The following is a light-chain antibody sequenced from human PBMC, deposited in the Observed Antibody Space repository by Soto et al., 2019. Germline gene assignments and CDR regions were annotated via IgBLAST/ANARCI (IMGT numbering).Light chain of an antibody. J-gene: IGKJ4*01. CDR3: QQSYTTPLT. V-gene: IGKV1-39*01. Sequence: DIQMTQSPSSLSASVGDRVTITCRASQYISDFLNWYQQKPGKAPVILIYAASTLQGGVPSRFNGGGSETNFTLIISSLQPEDFATYYCQQSYTTPLTFGGGTKVDIK. CDR2: AAS. CDR1: QYISDF.